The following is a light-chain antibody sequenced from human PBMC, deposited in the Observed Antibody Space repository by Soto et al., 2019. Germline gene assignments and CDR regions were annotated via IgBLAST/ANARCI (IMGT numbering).Light chain of an antibody. CDR3: SSYTSSTTYV. J-gene: IGLJ1*01. CDR1: TRDVGAYNY. V-gene: IGLV2-14*01. Sequence: QSALTQPASVSGSPGQSIAISCTGTTRDVGAYNYVSWYQQHPGKAPKLMIYQVSNRPSGVSNRFSGSKSGNTAFLTISGLQAEDEADYYCSSYTSSTTYVFGTGTKLTVL. CDR2: QVS.